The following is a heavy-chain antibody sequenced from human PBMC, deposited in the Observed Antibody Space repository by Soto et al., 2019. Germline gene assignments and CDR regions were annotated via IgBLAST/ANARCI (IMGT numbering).Heavy chain of an antibody. CDR1: GGSISSGGYY. J-gene: IGHJ6*02. V-gene: IGHV4-31*03. CDR2: IYYSGST. Sequence: KPSETLSLTCTVSGGSISSGGYYWSWIRQHPGKGLEWIGYIYYSGSTYYNPSLKSRVTISVDTSKNQFSLKLSSVTAADTAVYYCARDFPHPTYDILTGYYFYYYGMDVWGQGTTVTVSS. D-gene: IGHD3-9*01. CDR3: ARDFPHPTYDILTGYYFYYYGMDV.